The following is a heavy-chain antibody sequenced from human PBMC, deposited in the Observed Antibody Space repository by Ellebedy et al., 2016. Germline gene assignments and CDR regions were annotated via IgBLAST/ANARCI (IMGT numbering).Heavy chain of an antibody. V-gene: IGHV3-48*04. CDR2: ISSSSSTI. CDR3: ARDLSDSYGYGMDV. J-gene: IGHJ6*02. D-gene: IGHD5-18*01. CDR1: GFTFSSYS. Sequence: GESLKISCAASGFTFSSYSMNWVRQAPGKGLEWVSHISSSSSTIYYADSVKGRFTISRDNAKNSLYLQMNSLRAEDTAVYYCARDLSDSYGYGMDVWGQGTTVTVSS.